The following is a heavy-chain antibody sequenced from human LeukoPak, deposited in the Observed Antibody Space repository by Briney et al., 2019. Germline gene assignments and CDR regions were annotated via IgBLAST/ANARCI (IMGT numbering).Heavy chain of an antibody. V-gene: IGHV1-69*13. D-gene: IGHD5-18*01. J-gene: IGHJ4*02. CDR1: GGTFSSYA. CDR3: ARSASGYSYGRWGDFDY. Sequence: SVKVSCKASGGTFSSYAISWVRQAPGQGLEWMGGIIPIFGTANYAQKFQGRVTITADESTSTAYMELSSLRSEDTAVYYCARSASGYSYGRWGDFDYWGQGTLVTVSS. CDR2: IIPIFGTA.